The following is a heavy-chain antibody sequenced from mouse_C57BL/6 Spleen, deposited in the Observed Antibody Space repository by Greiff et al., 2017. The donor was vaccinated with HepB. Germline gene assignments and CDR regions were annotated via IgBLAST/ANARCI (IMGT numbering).Heavy chain of an antibody. CDR1: GYSITSGYD. J-gene: IGHJ1*03. V-gene: IGHV3-1*01. CDR3: ARDSNHWYFDV. Sequence: EVMLVESGPGMVKPSQSLSLTCTVTGYSITSGYDWHWIRHFPGNTLEWMGYISYSGSTNYNPSLKSRISITHDTSKNHFFLKLNSVTTEDTATYYCARDSNHWYFDVWGTGTTVTVSS. D-gene: IGHD2-5*01. CDR2: ISYSGST.